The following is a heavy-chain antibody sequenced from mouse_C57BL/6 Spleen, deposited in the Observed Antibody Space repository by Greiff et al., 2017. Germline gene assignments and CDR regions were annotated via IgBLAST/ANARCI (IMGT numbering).Heavy chain of an antibody. V-gene: IGHV7-3*01. CDR3: ARFSIYYDYDRYFDV. Sequence: DVQLQESGGGLVQPGGSLSLSCAASGFTFTDYYMSWVRQPPGKALEWLGFIRNKANGYTTEYSASVKGRFTISRDNSQSILYLQMNALRAEDSATYYCARFSIYYDYDRYFDVWGTGTTVTVSS. J-gene: IGHJ1*03. D-gene: IGHD2-4*01. CDR2: IRNKANGYTT. CDR1: GFTFTDYY.